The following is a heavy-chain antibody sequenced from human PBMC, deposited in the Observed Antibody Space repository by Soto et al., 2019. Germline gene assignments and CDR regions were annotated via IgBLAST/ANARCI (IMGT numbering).Heavy chain of an antibody. V-gene: IGHV1-69*04. CDR3: ARDIVVVPIAGGYYYYGMDV. J-gene: IGHJ6*02. D-gene: IGHD2-2*01. CDR2: IIPILGIA. CDR1: GGTFSSY. Sequence: GASVKVSCKASGGTFSSYISWVRQAPGQGLEWMGRIIPILGIANYAQKFQGRVTITADKSTRTAYMELSSLRSEDTAVYYCARDIVVVPIAGGYYYYGMDVWGQGTLVTVSS.